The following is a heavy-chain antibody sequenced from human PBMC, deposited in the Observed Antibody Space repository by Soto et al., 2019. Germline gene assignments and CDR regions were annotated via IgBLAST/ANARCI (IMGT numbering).Heavy chain of an antibody. CDR3: ARGGLLRYFDWFGDWDIYWFDP. J-gene: IGHJ5*02. D-gene: IGHD3-9*01. CDR2: ISAYNGNT. Sequence: VASVKVSCKASGYTFTSYGISWVRQAPGQGLEWMGWISAYNGNTNYAQKLQGGVTMTQGTSSCTGYIELRRLRSVYTAVYYCARGGLLRYFDWFGDWDIYWFDPWGQGTLVTVSS. CDR1: GYTFTSYG. V-gene: IGHV1-18*01.